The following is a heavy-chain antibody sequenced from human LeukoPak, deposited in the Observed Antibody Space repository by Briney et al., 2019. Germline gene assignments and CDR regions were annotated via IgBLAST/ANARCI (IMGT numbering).Heavy chain of an antibody. CDR2: ISGSGDNT. Sequence: GGSLRLSCAASGFTFSSYAMSWVRQAPGKGLEWVSGISGSGDNTYYADSVKGRFTISRDNSKNTLYVQVYSLGTEDTAAYYCAKGSYYDSSGSFYFDYWGQGTLVTVS. V-gene: IGHV3-23*01. D-gene: IGHD3-22*01. CDR3: AKGSYYDSSGSFYFDY. CDR1: GFTFSSYA. J-gene: IGHJ4*02.